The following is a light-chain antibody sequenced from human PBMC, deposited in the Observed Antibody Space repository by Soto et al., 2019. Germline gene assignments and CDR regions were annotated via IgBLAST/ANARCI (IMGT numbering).Light chain of an antibody. Sequence: DIQMTQSPSTLSASVGDGVTITCRASQNISVWLAWYQQRPGKAPKLLIYAASTLQSGVPSRFSGRGSGTDFTLTISSLQPEDFATYYCQQLNSYPWTFGQGTKVEIK. J-gene: IGKJ1*01. V-gene: IGKV1-5*01. CDR1: QNISVW. CDR2: AAS. CDR3: QQLNSYPWT.